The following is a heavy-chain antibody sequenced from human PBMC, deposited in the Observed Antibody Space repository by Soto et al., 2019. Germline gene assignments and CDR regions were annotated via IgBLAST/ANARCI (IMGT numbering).Heavy chain of an antibody. CDR1: GGSISSSSYY. D-gene: IGHD3-9*01. CDR2: IYYSGST. J-gene: IGHJ6*02. Sequence: SETLSLTCTVSGGSISSSSYYWGWIRQPPGKGLEWIGSIYYSGSTYYNPSLKSRVTISVDTSKNQFSLKLSSVTAADTAVHYCARRSRVRYFDWLLTPSGMDVWGQGTTVTVSS. CDR3: ARRSRVRYFDWLLTPSGMDV. V-gene: IGHV4-39*01.